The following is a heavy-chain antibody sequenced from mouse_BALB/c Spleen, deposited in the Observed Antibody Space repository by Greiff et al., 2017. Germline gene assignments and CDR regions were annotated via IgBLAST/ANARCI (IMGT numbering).Heavy chain of an antibody. V-gene: IGHV5-17*02. CDR3: ARHENAPGGFAY. J-gene: IGHJ3*01. CDR1: GFTFSSFG. D-gene: IGHD3-1*01. CDR2: ISSGSSTI. Sequence: EVQRVESGGGLVQPGGSRKLSCAASGFTFSSFGMHWVRQAPEKGLEWVAYISSGSSTIYYAETVKGRFTIARDNAKNTLYLQMSSLKSEDTAMYYCARHENAPGGFAYWGQGTLVTVSA.